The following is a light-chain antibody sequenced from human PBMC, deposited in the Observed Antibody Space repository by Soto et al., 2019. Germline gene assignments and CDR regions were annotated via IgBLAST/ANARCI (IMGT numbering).Light chain of an antibody. CDR1: QTISSW. CDR3: QHYNSYSEA. V-gene: IGKV1-5*03. Sequence: DIQMTQTPTPLSTSVGDRVTITCRASQTISSWLAWYQQKPGKAPKLLIYKASTLKSGVPSRFSGSGSGTEFTLTISCLQPDDFATYYCQHYNSYSEAFGQGTKVDI. CDR2: KAS. J-gene: IGKJ1*01.